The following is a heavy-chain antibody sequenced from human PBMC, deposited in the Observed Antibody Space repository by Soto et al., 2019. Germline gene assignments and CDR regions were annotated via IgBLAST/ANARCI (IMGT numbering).Heavy chain of an antibody. CDR1: GGSITSYH. V-gene: IGHV4-59*01. CDR2: VYYSGNA. CDR3: ARDGGAWSY. D-gene: IGHD2-15*01. J-gene: IGHJ4*02. Sequence: QVHLQESGPGLVKPSETLSLTCSVSGGSITSYHWSWIRQPPGKGLEWIGHVYYSGNAKYNPSLKSRVTMSVDTSKSQFSLGVRSVTAADTAVYYCARDGGAWSYWGQGILVTVSS.